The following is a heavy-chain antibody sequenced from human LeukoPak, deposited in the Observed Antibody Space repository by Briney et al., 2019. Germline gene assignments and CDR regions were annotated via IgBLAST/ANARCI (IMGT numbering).Heavy chain of an antibody. V-gene: IGHV3-21*01. CDR1: GFTFSSYS. J-gene: IGHJ6*02. Sequence: GGSLRLSCAASGFTFSSYSMNWVRQAPEKGLEWVSSISSSSSYIYYADSVKGRFTISRDNAKNSLYLQMNSLRAEDTAVYYCARDMAGTDYYGMDVWGQGTTVTVSS. CDR2: ISSSSSYI. D-gene: IGHD6-19*01. CDR3: ARDMAGTDYYGMDV.